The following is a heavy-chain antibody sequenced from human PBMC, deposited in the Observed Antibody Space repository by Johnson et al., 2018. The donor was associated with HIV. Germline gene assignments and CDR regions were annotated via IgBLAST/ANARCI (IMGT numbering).Heavy chain of an antibody. CDR2: ISYDGSNK. J-gene: IGHJ3*02. CDR1: GFTFSSYA. D-gene: IGHD3-16*02. Sequence: QVQLVESGGGVVQPGRSLRLSCAASGFTFSSYAMHWVRQAPGKGLEWVAVISYDGSNKYYADSVKGRFTISRDNSKNTLYLQMNCLRAEDTAVYYCARAGRGYYDYVWGSYPKSGAFDIWGQGTMVTVSS. V-gene: IGHV3-30-3*01. CDR3: ARAGRGYYDYVWGSYPKSGAFDI.